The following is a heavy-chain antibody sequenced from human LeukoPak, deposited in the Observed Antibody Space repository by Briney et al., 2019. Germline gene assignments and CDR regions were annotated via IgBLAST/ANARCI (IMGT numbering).Heavy chain of an antibody. CDR3: ARDREYSYGSYYHYGMDV. D-gene: IGHD5-18*01. CDR1: GFTFSDYT. V-gene: IGHV3-30*04. J-gene: IGHJ6*02. CDR2: ISYDGNIK. Sequence: GRSLRLSCAASGFTFSDYTVYWVRLAPGKGLQWVATISYDGNIKYYADSVKGRFTISRDNSKNTLYLQMNSLRAEDTAVYYCARDREYSYGSYYHYGMDVWGQGTTVTVSS.